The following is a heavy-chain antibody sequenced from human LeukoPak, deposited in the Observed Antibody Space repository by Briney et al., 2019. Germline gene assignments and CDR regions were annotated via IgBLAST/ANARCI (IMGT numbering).Heavy chain of an antibody. CDR2: IYYSGST. D-gene: IGHD6-13*01. V-gene: IGHV4-39*01. J-gene: IGHJ4*02. CDR3: ARHEAAAAGTPLDY. CDR1: GGSISSSSYY. Sequence: PSETLSLTCTVSGGSISSSSYYWGWIRQPPGKGLEWIGSIYYSGSTYYNPSLKSRVTISVDTSKNQFSLKLSSVTAADTAVYYCARHEAAAAGTPLDYWGQGTLVTVSS.